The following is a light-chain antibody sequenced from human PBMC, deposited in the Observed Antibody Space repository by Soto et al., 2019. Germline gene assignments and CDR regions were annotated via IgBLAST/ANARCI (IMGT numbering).Light chain of an antibody. J-gene: IGKJ2*01. Sequence: EIVLTQSPGTLSLSPGERATLSCRASQRMTNNFLAWFQQKPGLAPRLLIHGASTRASGVPDRFTGGGSGTDFVLTISRVEPEDFAVYYCQQYGRSPFTFGQGTKVDIK. CDR1: QRMTNNF. CDR2: GAS. CDR3: QQYGRSPFT. V-gene: IGKV3-20*01.